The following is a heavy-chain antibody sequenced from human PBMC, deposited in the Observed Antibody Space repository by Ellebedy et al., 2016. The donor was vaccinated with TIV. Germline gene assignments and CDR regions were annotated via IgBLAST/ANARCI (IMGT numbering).Heavy chain of an antibody. CDR1: GFTFSDYY. CDR2: ISGSGGST. V-gene: IGHV3-23*01. D-gene: IGHD3-22*01. J-gene: IGHJ3*02. CDR3: AKESAPDYYDSSDAFDI. Sequence: GGSLRLSXAASGFTFSDYYMSWIRQAPGKGLEWVSAISGSGGSTYYADSVKGRFTISRDNSKNTLYLQMNSLRAEDTAVYYCAKESAPDYYDSSDAFDIWGQGTMVTVSS.